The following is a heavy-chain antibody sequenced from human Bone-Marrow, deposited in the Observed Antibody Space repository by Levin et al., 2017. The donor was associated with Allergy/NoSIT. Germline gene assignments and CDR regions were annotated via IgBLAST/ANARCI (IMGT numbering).Heavy chain of an antibody. J-gene: IGHJ4*02. CDR3: ARGSDRSSWAFEH. V-gene: IGHV7-4-1*02. D-gene: IGHD6-6*01. CDR2: INTNTGNP. Sequence: GESLKISCKASGYTFNDHAINWVRQAPGQGPEYMGWINTNTGNPTFAQGFTGRFVFSLDTSVSTAYLQISSLNAEDTAVYYCARGSDRSSWAFEHWGQGTLVTVSS. CDR1: GYTFNDHA.